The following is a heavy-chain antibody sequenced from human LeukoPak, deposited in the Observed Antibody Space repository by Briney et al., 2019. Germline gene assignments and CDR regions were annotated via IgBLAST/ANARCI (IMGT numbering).Heavy chain of an antibody. CDR2: IYYSGST. CDR3: ARVVSTGYSSGWTIDY. CDR1: GGSISSSSYY. J-gene: IGHJ4*02. D-gene: IGHD6-19*01. Sequence: RSETLSLTCTVSGGSISSSSYYWRWSRQPRGRGGEWIGYIYYSGSTNYNPSLKSRVTISVDTSKNQFSLKLSSVTAADTAVYYCARVVSTGYSSGWTIDYWGQGTLVTVS. V-gene: IGHV4-61*01.